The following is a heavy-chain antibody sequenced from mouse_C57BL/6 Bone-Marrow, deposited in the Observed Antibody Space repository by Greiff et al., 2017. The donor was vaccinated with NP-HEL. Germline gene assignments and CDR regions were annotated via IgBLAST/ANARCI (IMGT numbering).Heavy chain of an antibody. V-gene: IGHV14-4*01. CDR2: IDPENGDT. CDR1: GFNIKDDY. Sequence: EVQLQQSGAELVRPGASVKLSCTASGFNIKDDYMHWVKQRPEQGLEWIGWIDPENGDTEYASKFQGKATITADTSSNTAYLQLSSLTSEDTAVYYCTTYDYDDFDCWGQGTTLTVSS. D-gene: IGHD2-4*01. CDR3: TTYDYDDFDC. J-gene: IGHJ2*01.